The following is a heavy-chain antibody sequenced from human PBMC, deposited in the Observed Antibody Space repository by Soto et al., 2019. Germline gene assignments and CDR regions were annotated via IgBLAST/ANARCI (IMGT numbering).Heavy chain of an antibody. J-gene: IGHJ6*02. D-gene: IGHD3-10*01. CDR3: ARTFMKGRDYYYYGMDV. V-gene: IGHV1-3*01. Sequence: ASVKVSCKASGYTFTSYAMHWVRQAPGQRLEWMGWINAGNGNTKYSQKFQGRVTITRDTSASTAYMELSSLRSEDTAVYYCARTFMKGRDYYYYGMDVWGQGTTVTVSS. CDR2: INAGNGNT. CDR1: GYTFTSYA.